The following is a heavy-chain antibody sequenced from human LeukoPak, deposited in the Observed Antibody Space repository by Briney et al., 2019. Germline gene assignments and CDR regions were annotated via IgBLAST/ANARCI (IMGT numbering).Heavy chain of an antibody. CDR2: ISSSSSYI. CDR1: GFTFSSYS. Sequence: GGSLRLSCAASGFTFSSYSMNWVRQARGKWLEWVSSISSSSSYIYYADSVKGRFTISRDNAKNSLYLQMNSLRAEDTAVYYCARDLGYYDSSGCFDYWGQGTLVTVSS. V-gene: IGHV3-21*01. CDR3: ARDLGYYDSSGCFDY. J-gene: IGHJ4*02. D-gene: IGHD3-22*01.